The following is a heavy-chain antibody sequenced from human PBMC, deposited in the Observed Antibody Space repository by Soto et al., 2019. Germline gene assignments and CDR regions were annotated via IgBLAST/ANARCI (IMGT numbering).Heavy chain of an antibody. D-gene: IGHD4-17*01. CDR3: ARAGGTTVTGLWHFDS. CDR2: IWYDGTQR. Sequence: GGSLRLSCEASGFTFNTYSMHWVRQPPGKGLEWLAAIWYDGTQRYYADSVKGRFIISRDNSKKTLYLEMNSLRAEDTAVYYCARAGGTTVTGLWHFDSWGQGTLVPVSS. V-gene: IGHV3-33*01. J-gene: IGHJ4*02. CDR1: GFTFNTYS.